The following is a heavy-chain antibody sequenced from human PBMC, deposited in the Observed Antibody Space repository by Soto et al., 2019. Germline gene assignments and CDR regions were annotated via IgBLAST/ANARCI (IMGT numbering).Heavy chain of an antibody. CDR1: GFSLSTSGVC. D-gene: IGHD2-15*01. CDR2: IYWDDDK. J-gene: IGHJ4*02. Sequence: QITLKESGPTLVKPTQTLTLTCTFSGFSLSTSGVCVGWIRQPPGKALEWLTFIYWDDDKRNSPFLKSRLTITKDTSKNQVVLTMTNMDPVDTATYYCAHLVVAGITYYFYSWGQGTLVTVSS. V-gene: IGHV2-5*02. CDR3: AHLVVAGITYYFYS.